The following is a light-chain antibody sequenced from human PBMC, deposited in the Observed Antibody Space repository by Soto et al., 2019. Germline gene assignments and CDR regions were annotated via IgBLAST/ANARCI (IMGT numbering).Light chain of an antibody. J-gene: IGKJ3*01. CDR2: GAS. CDR1: QSVSANY. CDR3: HQDGSSPFT. Sequence: EVVLTQSPATLSLSPGERATLSCRADQSVSANYLAWYQQKPGQAPRLLIYGASSRATGIPDRFSGSGSGTDFTLTISSLEPEDFAVFYCHQDGSSPFTFGPGTNVDIK. V-gene: IGKV3-20*01.